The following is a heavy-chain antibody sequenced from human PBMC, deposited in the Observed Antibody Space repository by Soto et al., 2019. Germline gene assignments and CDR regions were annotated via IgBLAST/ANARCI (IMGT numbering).Heavy chain of an antibody. V-gene: IGHV1-46*01. Sequence: GASVKVSCKASGYTFTSYYMHWVRQAPGQGLEWMGIINPSGGSTSYAQKFQGRVTMTRDTSTSTVYVELSSLRSEDTAVYYCARNHYDSSGYGAFDIWGQGTMVTVSS. CDR3: ARNHYDSSGYGAFDI. CDR1: GYTFTSYY. CDR2: INPSGGST. J-gene: IGHJ3*02. D-gene: IGHD3-22*01.